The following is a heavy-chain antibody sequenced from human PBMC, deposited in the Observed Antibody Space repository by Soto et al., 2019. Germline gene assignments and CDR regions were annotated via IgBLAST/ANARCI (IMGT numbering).Heavy chain of an antibody. J-gene: IGHJ4*02. CDR2: ISYDGSNK. CDR3: AREDDSSCYCLDY. CDR1: GFTFSSYA. V-gene: IGHV3-30-3*01. Sequence: QVQLVESGGGVVQPGRSLRLSCAASGFTFSSYAMHWVRQAPGKGLEWVAVISYDGSNKYYADSVKGRFTISRDNSKNTLYLQMNSLTAEDTAVYYCAREDDSSCYCLDYWGQGTLVTVSS. D-gene: IGHD3-22*01.